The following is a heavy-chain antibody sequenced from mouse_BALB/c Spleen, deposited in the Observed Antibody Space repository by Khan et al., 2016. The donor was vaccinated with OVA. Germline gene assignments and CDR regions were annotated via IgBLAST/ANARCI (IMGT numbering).Heavy chain of an antibody. J-gene: IGHJ4*01. CDR3: SREVRLHYYAMDY. CDR1: GYTFTNYW. Sequence: VQLQQPGTELVRPGASVKLSCKASGYTFTNYWINWVKQRPGQGLEWIGNIYPSDSYSNYNQKFKDKATLTVDKSSSTAYMQLSSPTSEDSAVYYCSREVRLHYYAMDYWGQGTSVTVSS. CDR2: IYPSDSYS. D-gene: IGHD2-14*01. V-gene: IGHV1-69*02.